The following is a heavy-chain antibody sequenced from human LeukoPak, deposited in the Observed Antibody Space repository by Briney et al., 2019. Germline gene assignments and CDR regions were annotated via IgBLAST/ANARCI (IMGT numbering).Heavy chain of an antibody. V-gene: IGHV1-2*02. CDR1: GYTFTGYY. J-gene: IGHJ4*02. CDR2: INPTSGDT. D-gene: IGHD3-10*01. CDR3: AKLTGDYYFDY. Sequence: ASVKVSCKASGYTFTGYYMHWVRQAPGQGLEWMGWINPTSGDTNYAQEFQGRVTMTRDTSISTAYMELSRLRSDDTAVYYCAKLTGDYYFDYWGQGTLVTVSS.